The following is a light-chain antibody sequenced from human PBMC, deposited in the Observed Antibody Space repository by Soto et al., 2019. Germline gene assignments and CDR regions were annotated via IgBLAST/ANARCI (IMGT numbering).Light chain of an antibody. V-gene: IGKV1-9*01. CDR3: QQLSRYPLT. CDR2: SAS. CDR1: QALSNY. J-gene: IGKJ4*01. Sequence: DIPFTRSPSVLSASVGDTVTLTCRASQALSNYLAWYQQKPGKAPDLLIYSASTLQSGVPSRFSGSGSETEFSLTIRALQPEDFATYYCQQLSRYPLTFGGGTKVDIK.